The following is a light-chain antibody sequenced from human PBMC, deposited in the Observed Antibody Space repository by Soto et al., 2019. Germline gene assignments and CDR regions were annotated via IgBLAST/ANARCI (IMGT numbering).Light chain of an antibody. CDR3: SSYARSDNNPI. CDR1: SGDAGGYDY. Sequence: QSALTQPRSASGSPGQSVTISCTGTSGDAGGYDYVSWYQQHPGKAPKLMIYEVTKRPLGVPDRFSGSKSGNTASLTVSGLQDEDEADYYCSSYARSDNNPIVGTGKKVTV. CDR2: EVT. J-gene: IGLJ1*01. V-gene: IGLV2-8*01.